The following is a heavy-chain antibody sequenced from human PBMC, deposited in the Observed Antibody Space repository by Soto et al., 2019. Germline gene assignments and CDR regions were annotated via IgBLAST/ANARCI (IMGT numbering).Heavy chain of an antibody. CDR2: INDRGSI. D-gene: IGHD3-9*01. Sequence: QVQLQQWGAGPLRPLETLSLTCGVSGGSFSGYYWAWIRQSPGKGLEWIGEINDRGSINYNPSLKSRVSISVDTSKNHYSLNLRSVTAADTAVYYCATESHDIWAGPPWVWYFDLWGRGTLVTVSS. CDR3: ATESHDIWAGPPWVWYFDL. J-gene: IGHJ2*01. CDR1: GGSFSGYY. V-gene: IGHV4-34*01.